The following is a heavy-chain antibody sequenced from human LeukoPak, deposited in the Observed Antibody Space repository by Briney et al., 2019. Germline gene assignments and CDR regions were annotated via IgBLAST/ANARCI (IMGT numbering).Heavy chain of an antibody. J-gene: IGHJ6*03. CDR3: AREGPAASTFFYYFMDV. D-gene: IGHD2-2*01. V-gene: IGHV4-4*07. Sequence: SETLSLTCSVSGDSISNYYWSWIRQPAGKGLEWIGRMYTSGATNYNPSLKSRATMSVDTSGNHLSLTLTSVTAADTAVYYCAREGPAASTFFYYFMDVWGKGTTVTVSS. CDR1: GDSISNYY. CDR2: MYTSGAT.